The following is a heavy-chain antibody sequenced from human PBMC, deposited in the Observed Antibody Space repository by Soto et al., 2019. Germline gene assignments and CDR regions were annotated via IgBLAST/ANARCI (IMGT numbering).Heavy chain of an antibody. CDR2: ISSDGSRT. CDR1: GFTFSSYG. V-gene: IGHV3-30*18. Sequence: ESGGGVVQPGTSLRLSCAASGFTFSSYGMHWVRQAPGTGLEWVAVISSDGSRTYYADSVKGRFTISRDNSKDTLDLQMNSLRTEDTAVYYCAKPTMVRGDPPDNWGQGTLVTVSS. D-gene: IGHD3-10*01. CDR3: AKPTMVRGDPPDN. J-gene: IGHJ4*02.